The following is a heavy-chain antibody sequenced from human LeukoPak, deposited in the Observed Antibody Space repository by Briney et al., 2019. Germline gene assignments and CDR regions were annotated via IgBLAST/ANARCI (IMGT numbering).Heavy chain of an antibody. D-gene: IGHD2-2*01. V-gene: IGHV1-18*01. CDR1: GYTFTSYD. CDR3: ARDRHCSSTSCYSLWFDP. J-gene: IGHJ5*02. CDR2: ISAYNGNT. Sequence: ASVKVSCKASGYTFTSYDISWVRQAPGQGLEWMGWISAYNGNTNYAQKLQGRVTMTTDTSTSTAYMELRSLRSDDTAVYYCARDRHCSSTSCYSLWFDPWGQGTLVTVSS.